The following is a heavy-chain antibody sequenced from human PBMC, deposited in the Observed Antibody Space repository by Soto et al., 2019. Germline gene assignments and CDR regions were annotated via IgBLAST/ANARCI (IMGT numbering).Heavy chain of an antibody. CDR2: ISVYNGNT. D-gene: IGHD5-12*01. J-gene: IGHJ5*02. V-gene: IGHV1-18*04. Sequence: ASVKFSCKACGEAFASSGSSWVRHAPGQGLEWMGWISVYNGNTDYAQKFQGRVTMTTDTSTSTAYMELRSLRSDDTAVYYCAPSYDSGLDPWGQGTLVTVSS. CDR3: APSYDSGLDP. CDR1: GEAFASSG.